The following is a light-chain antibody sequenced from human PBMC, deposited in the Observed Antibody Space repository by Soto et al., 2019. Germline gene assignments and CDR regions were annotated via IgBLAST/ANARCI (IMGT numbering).Light chain of an antibody. CDR2: KAS. Sequence: DIQMTQSPSTLSASVGDRITITCRASQSISTWLAWYQQKPGRAPNLLIYKASSLQTGVPSRFSGIGSGTEFTLTVNSLQPDDFATYYCQQSSTYPGTFGQGTKVEIK. J-gene: IGKJ1*01. CDR3: QQSSTYPGT. V-gene: IGKV1-5*03. CDR1: QSISTW.